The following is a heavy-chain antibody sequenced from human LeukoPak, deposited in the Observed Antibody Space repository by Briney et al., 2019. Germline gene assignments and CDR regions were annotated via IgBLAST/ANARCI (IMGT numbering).Heavy chain of an antibody. D-gene: IGHD4-17*01. CDR3: ARADGDYVRRY. J-gene: IGHJ4*02. CDR2: ISSSSSYI. Sequence: GGSLRLSCAASGFTFSSYSMNWVRQAPGKGLEWVSSISSSSSYIYYADSAKGRFTISRDNAKNSLYLQMNSLRAEDTAVYYCARADGDYVRRYWGQGTLVTVSS. V-gene: IGHV3-21*01. CDR1: GFTFSSYS.